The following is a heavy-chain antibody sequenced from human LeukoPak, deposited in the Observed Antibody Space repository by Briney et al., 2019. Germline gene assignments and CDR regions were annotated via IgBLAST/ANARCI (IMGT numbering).Heavy chain of an antibody. Sequence: PSETLSLTCAVYGVSFSGYYWSWIRQPPGKGLEWIGEINHSGSTNYNPSLKSRVTISVDTSKNQFSLKLSSVTAADTAVYYCARDRGDYYYYYMDVWGKGTTVTVSS. D-gene: IGHD4-17*01. CDR3: ARDRGDYYYYYMDV. V-gene: IGHV4-34*01. J-gene: IGHJ6*03. CDR2: INHSGST. CDR1: GVSFSGYY.